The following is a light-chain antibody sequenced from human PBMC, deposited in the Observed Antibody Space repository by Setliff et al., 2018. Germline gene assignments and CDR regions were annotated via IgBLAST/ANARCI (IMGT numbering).Light chain of an antibody. Sequence: SYELTQPPSVPVAPGKTARITCGGNNIGGKSVNWYQQKPGQAPVLVIYYDSDRPSGIPERFFGSNSGNTATLTISRVEAGDEADYYCQVWDSGGEHYVFGTGTKVTVL. J-gene: IGLJ1*01. V-gene: IGLV3-21*04. CDR2: YDS. CDR1: NIGGKS. CDR3: QVWDSGGEHYV.